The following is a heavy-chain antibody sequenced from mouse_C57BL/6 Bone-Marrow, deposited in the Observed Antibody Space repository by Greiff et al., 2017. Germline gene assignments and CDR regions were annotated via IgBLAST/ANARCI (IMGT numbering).Heavy chain of an antibody. CDR2: INPSTGGT. Sequence: DVKLQESGPELVKPGASVKISCKASGYSFTGYYMNWVKQSPEKSLEWIGEINPSTGGTTYNQKFKAKATLTVDKSSSTAYMQLKSLTSEDSAVYYCAMRVFAYWGQGTLVTVSA. J-gene: IGHJ3*01. CDR3: AMRVFAY. V-gene: IGHV1-42*01. CDR1: GYSFTGYY.